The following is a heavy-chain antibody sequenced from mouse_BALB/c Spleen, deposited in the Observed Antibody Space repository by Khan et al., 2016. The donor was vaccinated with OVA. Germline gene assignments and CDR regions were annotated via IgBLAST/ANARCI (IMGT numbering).Heavy chain of an antibody. CDR3: ARHQFPLSMDS. CDR2: IWSDGRT. CDR1: GFSLTSYA. Sequence: QVQLKQSGPDLVAPSQSLSITCTVSGFSLTSYAIHWVRQPPGKGLEWLVVIWSDGRTTYNSALKSRLSISKDNSKSQVSLKINSFQTDDTAMYYCARHQFPLSMDSWGQGTSVTVSS. V-gene: IGHV2-6-2*01. J-gene: IGHJ4*01.